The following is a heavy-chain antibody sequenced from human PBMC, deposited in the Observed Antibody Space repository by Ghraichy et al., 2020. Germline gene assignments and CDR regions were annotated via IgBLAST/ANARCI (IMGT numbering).Heavy chain of an antibody. Sequence: SQTLSLTCTVSGGSISNYYWSWIRQPPGKGLEWIGYISYSGSTDYNPSLKSRVTLSVDTSKNHFSLRLSSVTAADTAVYYCAREGNYYDSSGYSNAFFDSWGQGTLVTVSS. CDR3: AREGNYYDSSGYSNAFFDS. V-gene: IGHV4-59*01. D-gene: IGHD3-22*01. J-gene: IGHJ4*02. CDR1: GGSISNYY. CDR2: ISYSGST.